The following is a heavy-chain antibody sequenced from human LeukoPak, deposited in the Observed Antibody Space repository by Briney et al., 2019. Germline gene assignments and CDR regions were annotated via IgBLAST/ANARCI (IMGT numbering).Heavy chain of an antibody. CDR1: GFTFDDYA. V-gene: IGHV3-9*01. J-gene: IGHJ4*02. CDR3: AKGTGYNSGWYSV. CDR2: ISWNSDSI. D-gene: IGHD6-19*01. Sequence: GRSLRLSCAASGFTFDDYAMHWVRQAPGKGLEWVSSISWNSDSIVYADSVKGRFTISRDNAKNSLYLEMNSLRPEDTALYYCAKGTGYNSGWYSVWGQGTLVTVSS.